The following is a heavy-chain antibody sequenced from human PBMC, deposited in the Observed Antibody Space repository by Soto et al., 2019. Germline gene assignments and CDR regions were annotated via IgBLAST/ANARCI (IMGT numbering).Heavy chain of an antibody. CDR3: ARDLLRAVGDC. CDR1: GFTVSNNY. CDR2: IYSDGTT. V-gene: IGHV3-66*01. J-gene: IGHJ4*02. D-gene: IGHD1-26*01. Sequence: EVQLVESGGGLVQPGGSLRLSCIASGFTVSNNYMTWVRQAPGKGLEWVSVIYSDGTTFYADSVKGRFTMSRDNSKNTLYLQMNSLRVEDTAVYYCARDLLRAVGDCWGQGTLVTVSS.